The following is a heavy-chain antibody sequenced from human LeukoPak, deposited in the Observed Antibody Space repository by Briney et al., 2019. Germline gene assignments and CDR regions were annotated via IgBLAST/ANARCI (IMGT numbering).Heavy chain of an antibody. J-gene: IGHJ5*02. D-gene: IGHD1-26*01. CDR3: ARDSGSWGVLGWFDP. CDR2: IGAYNGNT. V-gene: IGHV1-18*01. Sequence: ASVKVSCKASGYTFTSYGISWARQAPGQGLEWMGWIGAYNGNTNYAQKLQGRVTMTTDTSTSTAYMELRSLRSDDTAVYYCARDSGSWGVLGWFDPWGQGTLVTVSS. CDR1: GYTFTSYG.